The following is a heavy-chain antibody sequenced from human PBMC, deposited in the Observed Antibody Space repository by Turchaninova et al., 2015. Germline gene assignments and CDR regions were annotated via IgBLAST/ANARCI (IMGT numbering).Heavy chain of an antibody. V-gene: IGHV3-23*01. J-gene: IGHJ4*02. CDR3: AKVPGSGSPYYFDC. D-gene: IGHD3-22*01. CDR2: ITDSGYIT. CDR1: GFTFSSYA. Sequence: GGSLRLSCAASGFTFSSYAMSWVRQAPGKGLEWVSVITDSGYITYNADSVKGRFTISRDNSKNTLYLQMNSVRAEDAAVYYCAKVPGSGSPYYFDCWGQGTLVTVSS.